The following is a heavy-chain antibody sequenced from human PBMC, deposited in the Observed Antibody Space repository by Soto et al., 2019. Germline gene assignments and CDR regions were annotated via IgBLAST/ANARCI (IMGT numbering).Heavy chain of an antibody. CDR3: ARDLRMVKPANWFDP. CDR1: GFTFSSYW. Sequence: GGSLRLSCAASGFTFSSYWMHWVRQAPGKGLVWVSRINSDGSSTSYADSVKGRFTISRENAKNTLYLQMNSLRAEDTAVYYCARDLRMVKPANWFDPWGQGTLVTVSS. V-gene: IGHV3-74*01. CDR2: INSDGSST. D-gene: IGHD2-21*01. J-gene: IGHJ5*02.